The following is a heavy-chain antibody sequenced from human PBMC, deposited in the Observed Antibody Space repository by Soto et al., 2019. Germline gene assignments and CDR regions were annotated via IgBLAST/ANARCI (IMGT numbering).Heavy chain of an antibody. Sequence: QMQLVQSGPEVKKPGTSVKVSCKASGFTFTSSAMQWVRQARGQRLEWIGWIVVGSGNTNYAQKFQERVTITRDMXXSXAXXELSSLRSEDTAVYYCAADPGSVLWFGDSSGWFDPWGQGTLVTVSS. CDR2: IVVGSGNT. CDR1: GFTFTSSA. V-gene: IGHV1-58*02. D-gene: IGHD3-10*01. J-gene: IGHJ5*02. CDR3: AADPGSVLWFGDSSGWFDP.